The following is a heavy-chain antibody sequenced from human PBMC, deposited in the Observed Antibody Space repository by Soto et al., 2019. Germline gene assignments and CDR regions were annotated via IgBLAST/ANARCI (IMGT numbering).Heavy chain of an antibody. CDR2: IYYSGST. CDR1: GGSISSYY. J-gene: IGHJ5*02. Sequence: LSLTCTVSGGSISSYYWSWIRQPPGKGLEWIGYIYYSGSTNYNPSLKSRVTISVDTSKNQFSLKLTSVTAADTAVYYCARGGYDWGPWGQGALVTVSS. CDR3: ARGGYDWGP. D-gene: IGHD3-16*01. V-gene: IGHV4-59*01.